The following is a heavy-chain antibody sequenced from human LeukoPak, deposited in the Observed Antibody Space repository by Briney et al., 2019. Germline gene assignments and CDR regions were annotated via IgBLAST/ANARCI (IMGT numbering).Heavy chain of an antibody. V-gene: IGHV4-4*07. D-gene: IGHD2-2*01. CDR1: GGPISSYY. Sequence: QSSETLSLTCTVSGGPISSYYWSWIRQPAGKGLEWIGRIYTSGSTNYNPSLKSRVTMSVDTSKNQFSLKLSSVTAADTAVYYCARGLRLGYCSSTSCYGNYYYYMDVWGKGTTVTISS. CDR2: IYTSGST. J-gene: IGHJ6*03. CDR3: ARGLRLGYCSSTSCYGNYYYYMDV.